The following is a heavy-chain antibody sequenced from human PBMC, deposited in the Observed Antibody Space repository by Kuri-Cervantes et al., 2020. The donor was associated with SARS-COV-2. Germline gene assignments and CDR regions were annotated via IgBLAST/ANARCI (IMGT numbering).Heavy chain of an antibody. D-gene: IGHD7-27*01. CDR3: ASLGFQDAFDI. J-gene: IGHJ3*02. Sequence: LSLTCAASGFTFSSYAMSWVRQAPGKGLEWVSAISGSGGSTYYADSVKGRFTISRDNSKNTLYLQMNSLRAEDTAVYYCASLGFQDAFDIWGQGTMVTVSS. CDR2: ISGSGGST. CDR1: GFTFSSYA. V-gene: IGHV3-23*01.